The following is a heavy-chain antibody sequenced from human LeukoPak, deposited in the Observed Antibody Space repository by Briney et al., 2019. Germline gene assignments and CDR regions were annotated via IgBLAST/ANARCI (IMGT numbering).Heavy chain of an antibody. CDR2: IFPIFGTA. CDR1: GGTFSSYA. CDR3: ARARVVLMVYATDAFDI. J-gene: IGHJ3*02. V-gene: IGHV1-69*13. Sequence: GASVKVSCKASGGTFSSYAISWVRQAPGQGLEWMGGIFPIFGTANYVQKFQGRVTITADESTSTAYMELSSLRSEDTAVYYCARARVVLMVYATDAFDIWGQGTMVTVSS. D-gene: IGHD2-8*01.